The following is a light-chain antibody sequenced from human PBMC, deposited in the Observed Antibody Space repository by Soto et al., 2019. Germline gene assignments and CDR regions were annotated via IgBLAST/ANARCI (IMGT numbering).Light chain of an antibody. V-gene: IGKV3-15*01. CDR3: QQYHNWPPLT. J-gene: IGKJ4*01. CDR2: GAS. CDR1: QSVTNN. Sequence: EIVMTQSPATLSVSPGERATLSCRASQSVTNNLAWYQQKPGQAPRLLIYGASTRATGIPARFSGSGSETEFTLTISSLQSEDFAVYYCQQYHNWPPLTFGGGTKVEIK.